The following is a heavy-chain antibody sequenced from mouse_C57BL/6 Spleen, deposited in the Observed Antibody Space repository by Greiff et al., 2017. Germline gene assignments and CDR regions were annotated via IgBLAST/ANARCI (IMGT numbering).Heavy chain of an antibody. V-gene: IGHV5-17*01. CDR2: ISSGSSTI. CDR1: GFTFSDYG. CDR3: ARPFYDGYYMAY. D-gene: IGHD2-3*01. Sequence: EVKVVESGGGLVKPGGSLKLSCAASGFTFSDYGMHWVRQAPEKGLEWVAYISSGSSTIYYADTVKGRFTISRDNAKNTLFLQMTSLRSEDTATYYCARPFYDGYYMAYWGQGTLVTVSA. J-gene: IGHJ3*01.